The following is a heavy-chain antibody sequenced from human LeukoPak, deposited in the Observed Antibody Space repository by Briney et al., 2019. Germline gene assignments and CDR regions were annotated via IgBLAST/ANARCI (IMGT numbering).Heavy chain of an antibody. CDR2: ISYDGSNK. CDR3: PVSGDSSGFFLPFDY. J-gene: IGHJ4*02. CDR1: GFTFSSYA. D-gene: IGHD3-22*01. Sequence: GGSLRLSCAASGFTFSSYAMHWVRQAPGKGLEWVAVISYDGSNKYYADSVKGRFTISRDNSKNTLYLQMNSLRAEDTAVYYCPVSGDSSGFFLPFDYWGQGTLVTVSS. V-gene: IGHV3-30*01.